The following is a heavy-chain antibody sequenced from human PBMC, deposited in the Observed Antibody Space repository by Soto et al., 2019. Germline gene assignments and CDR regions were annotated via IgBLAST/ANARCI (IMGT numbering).Heavy chain of an antibody. V-gene: IGHV1-69*06. CDR3: ARGPNWGYRFAS. D-gene: IGHD7-27*01. J-gene: IGHJ4*02. Sequence: QVQLVQSGAEVKKPGSSVKVSCEASGGTFSGHAISWVRQAPGQGPEWMGGLIPLFGTTQHAQNFQDRLTITADKSTSTAYTELTSLRFEDTAMYYCARGPNWGYRFASWGQGTLVTVSS. CDR2: LIPLFGTT. CDR1: GGTFSGHA.